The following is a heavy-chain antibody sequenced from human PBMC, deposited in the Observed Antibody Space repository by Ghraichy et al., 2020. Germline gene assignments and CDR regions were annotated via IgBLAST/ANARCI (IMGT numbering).Heavy chain of an antibody. CDR1: GFTFDDYA. Sequence: GGSLRLSCAASGFTFDDYAMHWVRQAPGKGLEWVSGISWNSGSIGYADSVKGRFTISRDNAKNSLYLQMNSLRAEDTALYYCAKDKDHSSGWYRGLGVYYGMDVWGQGTTVTVSS. D-gene: IGHD6-19*01. CDR2: ISWNSGSI. CDR3: AKDKDHSSGWYRGLGVYYGMDV. J-gene: IGHJ6*02. V-gene: IGHV3-9*01.